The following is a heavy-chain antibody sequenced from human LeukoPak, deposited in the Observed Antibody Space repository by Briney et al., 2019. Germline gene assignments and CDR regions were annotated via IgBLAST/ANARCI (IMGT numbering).Heavy chain of an antibody. CDR2: IYYSGST. CDR3: ARGSGEYYYYGMDV. D-gene: IGHD3-10*01. Sequence: PSETLSLTCTVSGGSISSYYWSWIRQPPGKGLEWIGHIYYSGSTNYNPSLKSRVTISVDTSKNQFSLKLSPVTAADTAVYYCARGSGEYYYYGMDVWGKGTTVTVSS. CDR1: GGSISSYY. J-gene: IGHJ6*04. V-gene: IGHV4-59*01.